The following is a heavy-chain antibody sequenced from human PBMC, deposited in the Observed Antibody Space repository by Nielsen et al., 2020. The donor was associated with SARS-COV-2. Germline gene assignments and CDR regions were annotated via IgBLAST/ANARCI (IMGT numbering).Heavy chain of an antibody. CDR3: ARDLVTSSGWRLDYYGMDV. Sequence: SVKVSCKASGGTFSSYAISWVRQAPGQGLEWMGGIILIFGTANYAQKFQGRVTITADESTSTAYMELSSLRSEDTAVYYCARDLVTSSGWRLDYYGMDVWGQGTTVTVSS. CDR1: GGTFSSYA. CDR2: IILIFGTA. D-gene: IGHD6-19*01. J-gene: IGHJ6*02. V-gene: IGHV1-69*13.